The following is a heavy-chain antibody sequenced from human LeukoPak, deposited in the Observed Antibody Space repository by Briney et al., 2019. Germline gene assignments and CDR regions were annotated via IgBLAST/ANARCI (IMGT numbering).Heavy chain of an antibody. CDR3: AKDKEGLFVY. CDR1: GFTFSDYY. J-gene: IGHJ4*02. V-gene: IGHV3-11*04. D-gene: IGHD3-3*01. CDR2: ISNSGTTR. Sequence: GGSLRLSCAASGFTFSDYYMSWIRQAPGRGLEWVSYISNSGTTRYYADSVKGRFTISRDNAKNSLYLQMNSLRAEDTAVYYCAKDKEGLFVYWGQGTLVTVSS.